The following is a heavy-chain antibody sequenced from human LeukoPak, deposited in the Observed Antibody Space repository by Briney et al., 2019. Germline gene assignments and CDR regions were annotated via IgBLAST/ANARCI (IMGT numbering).Heavy chain of an antibody. V-gene: IGHV3-13*01. D-gene: IGHD2-2*01. CDR3: ARAEQYCSSTSCYSYFDY. Sequence: GGSLRLSCAASGFTFSSYDMHWVRQATGKGLEWVSAIGTAGDTYYPGSVKGRFTISRENAKNSLYFQMNSLRAGDTAVYYCARAEQYCSSTSCYSYFDYWGQGTLVTVSS. J-gene: IGHJ4*02. CDR2: IGTAGDT. CDR1: GFTFSSYD.